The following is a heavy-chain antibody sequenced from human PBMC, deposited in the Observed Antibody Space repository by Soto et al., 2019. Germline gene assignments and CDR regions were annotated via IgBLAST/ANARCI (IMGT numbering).Heavy chain of an antibody. CDR3: ARGDYYDSSGYYSPYYYYGMDV. J-gene: IGHJ6*02. Sequence: ASVKVSCKASGYTLTSYDINWVRQATGQGLEWMGWMNPNSGNTGYAQKFQGRVTMTRNTSISTAYMELSSLRSEDTAVYYCARGDYYDSSGYYSPYYYYGMDVWGQGTTVTVSS. V-gene: IGHV1-8*01. CDR2: MNPNSGNT. D-gene: IGHD3-22*01. CDR1: GYTLTSYD.